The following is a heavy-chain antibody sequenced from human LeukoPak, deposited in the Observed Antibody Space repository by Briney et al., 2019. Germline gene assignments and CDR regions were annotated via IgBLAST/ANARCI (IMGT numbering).Heavy chain of an antibody. CDR3: AKDRYDFWSGYYTLYYYYYGMDV. Sequence: GGSLRLSCAASGFTFSSYAMSWVRQAPGKGLEWVSAISGSGGSTYYADSVKGRFTISRDNSKSTLYLQMNSLRAEDTAVYYCAKDRYDFWSGYYTLYYYYYGMDVWGQGTTVTVSS. CDR2: ISGSGGST. J-gene: IGHJ6*02. D-gene: IGHD3-3*01. V-gene: IGHV3-23*01. CDR1: GFTFSSYA.